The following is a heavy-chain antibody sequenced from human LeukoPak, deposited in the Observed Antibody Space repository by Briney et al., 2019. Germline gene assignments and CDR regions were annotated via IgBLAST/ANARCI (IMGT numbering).Heavy chain of an antibody. V-gene: IGHV1-18*01. Sequence: ASVKVSCKASGYTFTSYGISWVRQAPGQGLEWMGWISAYNGNTNYAQKLQGRVTMTTDTSTSTAYMELRSLRSDGTAVYYCARSKYDILTGYYTGNWFDPWGQGTLVTVSS. CDR3: ARSKYDILTGYYTGNWFDP. D-gene: IGHD3-9*01. CDR1: GYTFTSYG. CDR2: ISAYNGNT. J-gene: IGHJ5*02.